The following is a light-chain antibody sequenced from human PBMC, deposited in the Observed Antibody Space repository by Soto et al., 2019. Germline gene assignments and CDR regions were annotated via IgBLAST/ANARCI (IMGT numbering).Light chain of an antibody. Sequence: DIQMTQSPSTLSASVGDRVTITCRASQSISSWLAWYQQKPGKAPNLLIYQASNLKSGVPSRFSGSGSATVFTLTINSLQQDDFATYCCQHDSVMWAFGQGTKVDIK. V-gene: IGKV1-5*03. CDR3: QHDSVMWA. CDR2: QAS. J-gene: IGKJ1*01. CDR1: QSISSW.